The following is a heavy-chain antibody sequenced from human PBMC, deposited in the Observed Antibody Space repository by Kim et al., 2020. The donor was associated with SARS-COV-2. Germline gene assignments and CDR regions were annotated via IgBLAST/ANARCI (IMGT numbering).Heavy chain of an antibody. D-gene: IGHD3-22*01. V-gene: IGHV3-30*18. CDR2: ISYDGSNK. CDR3: AKDAYYYDSSGYLDY. Sequence: GGSLRLSCAASGFTFSSYGMHWVRQAPGKGLEWVAVISYDGSNKYYADSVKGRFTISRDNSKNTLYLQMNSLRAEDTAVYYCAKDAYYYDSSGYLDYWGQGTLVTVSS. J-gene: IGHJ4*02. CDR1: GFTFSSYG.